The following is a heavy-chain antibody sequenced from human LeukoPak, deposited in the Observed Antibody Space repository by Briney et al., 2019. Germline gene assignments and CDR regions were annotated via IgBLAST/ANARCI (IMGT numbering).Heavy chain of an antibody. Sequence: PGGSLRLSCAASGFTFSSYWMSWVRQAPGKGLEWVANIKQDGSEKYYVDSVKGRFTISRDNAKNSLYLQMNSLRAEDTAVYYCARDYTVPRAAIVTESWGQGTLVTVSS. V-gene: IGHV3-7*03. CDR1: GFTFSSYW. J-gene: IGHJ5*02. CDR2: IKQDGSEK. D-gene: IGHD6-13*01. CDR3: ARDYTVPRAAIVTES.